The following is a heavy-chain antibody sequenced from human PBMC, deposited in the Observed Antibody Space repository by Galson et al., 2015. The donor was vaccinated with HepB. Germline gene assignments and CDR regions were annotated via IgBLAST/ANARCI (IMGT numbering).Heavy chain of an antibody. CDR2: ISYDGSNK. CDR3: AKGYYFSSGSFDS. D-gene: IGHD3-10*01. CDR1: GFIFSTYG. V-gene: IGHV3-30*18. J-gene: IGHJ4*02. Sequence: SLRLSCAASGFIFSTYGMHWVRQAPGKGLEWLAVISYDGSNKYFTDSVKGRFTISRDNAKNTLYLQMNSLRAEDTAVYYCAKGYYFSSGSFDSWGQAALFTVSS.